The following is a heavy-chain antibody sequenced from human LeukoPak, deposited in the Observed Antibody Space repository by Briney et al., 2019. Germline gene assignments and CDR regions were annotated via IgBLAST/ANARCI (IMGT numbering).Heavy chain of an antibody. J-gene: IGHJ3*02. CDR2: ISSKANSYAT. CDR3: TSRLTYYYDSSGYWEAFDI. D-gene: IGHD3-22*01. Sequence: GGSLRLSCAASGFTFSGSALHWVRQASGKGLEWVGRISSKANSYATAYAASVKGRFTISRDDSKNTAYLQMNSLKTEDTAVYYCTSRLTYYYDSSGYWEAFDIWGQGTMVTVSS. CDR1: GFTFSGSA. V-gene: IGHV3-73*01.